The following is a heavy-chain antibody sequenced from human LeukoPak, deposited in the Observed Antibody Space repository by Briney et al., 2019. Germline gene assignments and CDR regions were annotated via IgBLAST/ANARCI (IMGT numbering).Heavy chain of an antibody. CDR2: ISWDGGST. CDR3: ARRSYDSSEIDY. J-gene: IGHJ4*02. Sequence: GGSLRLSCAASGFTFDDYTMHWVRQAPGKGLEWVSVISWDGGSTYYADSVKGRFTISRDNAKNSLYLQMNSLRAEDTAVYYCARRSYDSSEIDYWGQGTLVTVSS. V-gene: IGHV3-43*01. D-gene: IGHD3-22*01. CDR1: GFTFDDYT.